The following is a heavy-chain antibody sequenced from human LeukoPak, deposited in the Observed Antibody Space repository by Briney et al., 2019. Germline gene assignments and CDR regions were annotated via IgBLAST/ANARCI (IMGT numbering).Heavy chain of an antibody. CDR1: GGTFSSYA. J-gene: IGHJ1*01. D-gene: IGHD6-19*01. V-gene: IGHV1-69*05. CDR2: IIPIFGTA. CDR3: AGSWGQWLPTLGYFQH. Sequence: GSSVKVSCKASGGTFSSYAISWVRQAPGQGLEWMGGIIPIFGTANYAQKFQGRVTLTTDESTSTAYMELSSLRSEDTAVYYCAGSWGQWLPTLGYFQHWGQGTLVTVSS.